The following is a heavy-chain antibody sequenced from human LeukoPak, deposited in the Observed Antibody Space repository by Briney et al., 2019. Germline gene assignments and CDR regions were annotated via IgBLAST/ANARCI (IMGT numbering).Heavy chain of an antibody. CDR2: LSRSAYGGEA. V-gene: IGHV3-49*04. CDR1: GFALDDFA. J-gene: IGHJ4*02. Sequence: GGSLRLSCTTSGFALDDFAMSWVRQPAGKALEWVGFLSRSAYGGEAEYAASVKGRFIITRDDSKGIAYLQMNSLKTEDTADYDSSRNGLGDFDYWGQRSRVIVSP. CDR3: SRNGLGDFDY.